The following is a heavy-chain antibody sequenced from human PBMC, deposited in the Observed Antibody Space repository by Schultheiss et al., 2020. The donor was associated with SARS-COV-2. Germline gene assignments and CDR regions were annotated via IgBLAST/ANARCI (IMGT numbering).Heavy chain of an antibody. CDR1: GDSITTSY. Sequence: SETLSLTCSVSGDSITTSYWSWFRQPPGKGLEWIGYIHYSGSTNSNPSLGSRVTLSLDKAKKQFSLNLTSVTAADTAVYYCVSYYSNPAGISYNGLDYWGRGTLVTVSS. V-gene: IGHV4-59*01. CDR3: VSYYSNPAGISYNGLDY. J-gene: IGHJ4*02. CDR2: IHYSGST. D-gene: IGHD3-10*01.